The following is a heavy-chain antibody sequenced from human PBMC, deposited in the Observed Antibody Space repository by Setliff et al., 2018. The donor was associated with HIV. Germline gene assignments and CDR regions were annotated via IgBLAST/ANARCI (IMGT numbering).Heavy chain of an antibody. CDR3: ARARSDWYNVRPYYFDL. J-gene: IGHJ4*02. CDR1: GASFVGDNH. Sequence: PSETLSLTCAVSGASFVGDNHWSWIRQTPERGLEWIAYSMYTDIHYVNYLNYRNPSLASRLSISVDKSKNQFSLTLSSVTAADTAVYYCARARSDWYNVRPYYFDLWGQGTQVTVSS. D-gene: IGHD6-19*01. V-gene: IGHV4-30-4*01. CDR2: IHYVNYLN.